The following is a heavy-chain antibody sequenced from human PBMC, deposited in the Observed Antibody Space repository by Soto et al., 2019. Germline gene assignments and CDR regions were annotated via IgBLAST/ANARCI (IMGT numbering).Heavy chain of an antibody. Sequence: GGSLRLSCAASGFTFSSYDMHWVRQATGKGLEWVSAIGTAGDTYYPGSVKGRFTISRENAKNSLYLQMNSLRAGDTAVYYCARGGSSSSDNWFDPRGQGTLVTVSS. CDR2: IGTAGDT. J-gene: IGHJ5*02. V-gene: IGHV3-13*01. CDR1: GFTFSSYD. CDR3: ARGGSSSSDNWFDP. D-gene: IGHD6-6*01.